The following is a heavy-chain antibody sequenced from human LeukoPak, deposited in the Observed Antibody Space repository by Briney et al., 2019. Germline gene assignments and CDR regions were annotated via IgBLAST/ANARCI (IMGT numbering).Heavy chain of an antibody. V-gene: IGHV1-69*13. CDR2: TIPIFGTA. J-gene: IGHJ5*02. Sequence: GASVKVSCKASGGTFSSYAISWVRQAPGQGLEWMGGTIPIFGTANYAQKFQGRVTITADESTSTAYMELSSLRSEDTAVYYCARDTVAGSGISIVGWFDPWGQGTLVTVSS. D-gene: IGHD3-10*01. CDR1: GGTFSSYA. CDR3: ARDTVAGSGISIVGWFDP.